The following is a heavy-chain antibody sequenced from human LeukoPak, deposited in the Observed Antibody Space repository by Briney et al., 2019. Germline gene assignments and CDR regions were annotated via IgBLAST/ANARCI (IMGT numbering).Heavy chain of an antibody. CDR3: ARAGGSGDYFDY. CDR2: IIPIFGTA. D-gene: IGHD3-10*01. Sequence: SVKVSCKAPGGTFSSYAISWVRQAPGQGLEWMGGIIPIFGTANYAQKFQGRVTITADESTSTAYMELSSLRSEDTAVYYCARAGGSGDYFDYWGQGTLVTVSS. J-gene: IGHJ4*02. V-gene: IGHV1-69*13. CDR1: GGTFSSYA.